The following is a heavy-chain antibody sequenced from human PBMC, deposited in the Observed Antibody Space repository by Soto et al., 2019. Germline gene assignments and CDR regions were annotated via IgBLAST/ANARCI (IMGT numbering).Heavy chain of an antibody. Sequence: EVQLVESGGGLVQPGGSLRLSCAASGFTFRNYWLHWVRRLPGKGLVWVSRINPDGSATNYADSVKGRFTVSRDNARNMHYLQMNSLRAEDTAVYYCARDGGGSWGQGILVTVSS. V-gene: IGHV3-74*01. CDR2: INPDGSAT. CDR3: ARDGGGS. D-gene: IGHD2-15*01. CDR1: GFTFRNYW. J-gene: IGHJ5*02.